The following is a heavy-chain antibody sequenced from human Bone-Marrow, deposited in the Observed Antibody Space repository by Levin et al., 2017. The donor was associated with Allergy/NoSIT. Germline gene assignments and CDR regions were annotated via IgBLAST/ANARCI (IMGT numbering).Heavy chain of an antibody. CDR2: IRGSGAGT. V-gene: IGHV3-23*01. CDR1: GFTFSTYY. D-gene: IGHD2-21*02. J-gene: IGHJ4*02. Sequence: GGSLRLSCAASGFTFSTYYMSWVRQAPGKGLEWVSTIRGSGAGTYYADSVKGRFTISRDNSKSRLFLQLNSLRAEDTAVYYCVKDYECGGDCSTYYFDSWGQGTLVTVST. CDR3: VKDYECGGDCSTYYFDS.